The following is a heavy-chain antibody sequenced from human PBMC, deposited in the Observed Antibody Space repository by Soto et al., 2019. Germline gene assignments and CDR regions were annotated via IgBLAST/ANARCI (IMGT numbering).Heavy chain of an antibody. CDR3: ARGMMIAARPVHFDY. Sequence: ASVKVSCKASGYTFTSHGISWVQQAPGQGLEWMGWISAYNGNTTSPQTLQGRATMTTDTATSTAYRELRSLRSDDTAVYYCARGMMIAARPVHFDYWGQGTLVTVSS. D-gene: IGHD6-6*01. J-gene: IGHJ4*02. CDR1: GYTFTSHG. V-gene: IGHV1-18*01. CDR2: ISAYNGNT.